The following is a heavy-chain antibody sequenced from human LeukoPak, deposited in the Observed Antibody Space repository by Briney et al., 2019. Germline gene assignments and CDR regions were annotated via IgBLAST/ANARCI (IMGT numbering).Heavy chain of an antibody. J-gene: IGHJ4*02. CDR3: ATGFSAGTTLGSY. V-gene: IGHV1-69*04. Sequence: GSSVKVSCKASGGTFSSYAISWVRQAPGQGLGWMGRIIPILGIANYAQKFQGRVTMTEDTSTDTAYMELSSLRSEDTAVYYCATGFSAGTTLGSYWGQGTLVTVSS. CDR2: IIPILGIA. D-gene: IGHD1-1*01. CDR1: GGTFSSYA.